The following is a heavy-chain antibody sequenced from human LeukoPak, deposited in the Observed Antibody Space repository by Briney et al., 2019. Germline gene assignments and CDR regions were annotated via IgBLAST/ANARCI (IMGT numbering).Heavy chain of an antibody. CDR1: GFTFSSYE. Sequence: GGSLRLSCAASGFTFSSYEMNWVRQAPGKGLEWVSYISSSGSTIYYADSVKGRFTISRDNAKNSLYLQMNSLRAEDTAVYYCGKDYLGLDVYWGQGTLVTVSS. V-gene: IGHV3-48*03. J-gene: IGHJ4*02. D-gene: IGHD3-10*01. CDR2: ISSSGSTI. CDR3: GKDYLGLDVY.